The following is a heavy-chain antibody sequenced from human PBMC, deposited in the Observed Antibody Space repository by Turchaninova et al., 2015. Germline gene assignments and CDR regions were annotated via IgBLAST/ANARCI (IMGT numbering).Heavy chain of an antibody. CDR1: GGSISNYY. Sequence: QVQLQESGPGLVMTLETLLLTCAVAGGSISNYYWSWIRQPPGKGLEWIGYVHYSGSTNYNPSLRSRVTISVDTSKNQFSLKLSSVTAADTAVYYCVRSLDYYGSGSYYVYWGQGILVTVSS. V-gene: IGHV4-59*01. CDR3: VRSLDYYGSGSYYVY. D-gene: IGHD3-10*01. J-gene: IGHJ4*02. CDR2: VHYSGST.